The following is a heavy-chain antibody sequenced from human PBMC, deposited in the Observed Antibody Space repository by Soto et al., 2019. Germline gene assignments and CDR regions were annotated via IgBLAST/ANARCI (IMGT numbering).Heavy chain of an antibody. Sequence: QLQLQESGPGLVKPSETLSLTCAVSGGSISISYYWGWIRQPPGKGLEWIGSIYYSGGTYYNPSLKTRVTMSVDTSKNQVSLKLSSVTAADTAVYYCGRRPRGTYIFDYWGQGTLVTVSS. V-gene: IGHV4-39*01. CDR1: GGSISISYY. CDR3: GRRPRGTYIFDY. J-gene: IGHJ4*02. CDR2: IYYSGGT. D-gene: IGHD3-16*01.